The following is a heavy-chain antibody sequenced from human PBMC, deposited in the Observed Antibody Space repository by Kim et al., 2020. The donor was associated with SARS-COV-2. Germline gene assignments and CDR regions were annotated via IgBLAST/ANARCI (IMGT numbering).Heavy chain of an antibody. D-gene: IGHD5-18*01. CDR2: IWYDGSNK. J-gene: IGHJ6*02. Sequence: GGSLRLSCAASGFTFSSYGMHWVRQAPGKGLEWVAVIWYDGSNKYYADSVKGRFTISRDNSKNTLYLQMNSLRAEDTAVYYCARDGGYSYGDSNYYYYGMDVWGQGTTVIVSS. CDR1: GFTFSSYG. CDR3: ARDGGYSYGDSNYYYYGMDV. V-gene: IGHV3-33*08.